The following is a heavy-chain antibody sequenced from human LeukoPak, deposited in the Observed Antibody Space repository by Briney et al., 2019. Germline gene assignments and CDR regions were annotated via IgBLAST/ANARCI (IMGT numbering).Heavy chain of an antibody. Sequence: GGSLRLSCAASGFTFSSYSMNWVRQAPGKGLEWVSSISSSSSYIYYADSVKGRFTISRDNAKNSLYLQMNSLTAEDTAEYYCARNKINTVTTGWYFDLWGRGTLVSVSS. CDR2: ISSSSSYI. D-gene: IGHD4-17*01. CDR3: ARNKINTVTTGWYFDL. CDR1: GFTFSSYS. J-gene: IGHJ2*01. V-gene: IGHV3-21*01.